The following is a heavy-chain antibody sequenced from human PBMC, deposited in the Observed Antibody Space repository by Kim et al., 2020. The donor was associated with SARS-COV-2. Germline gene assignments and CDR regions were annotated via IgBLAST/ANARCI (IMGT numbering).Heavy chain of an antibody. Sequence: SETLSLTCTVSGGSISSYYWSWIRQPPGKGLEWIGYIYYSGSTNYNPSLKSRVTISVDTSKNQFSLKLSSVTAADTAVYYCARVQSNIAVSFDYWGQGTLVTVSS. CDR2: IYYSGST. CDR3: ARVQSNIAVSFDY. V-gene: IGHV4-59*01. CDR1: GGSISSYY. D-gene: IGHD6-19*01. J-gene: IGHJ4*02.